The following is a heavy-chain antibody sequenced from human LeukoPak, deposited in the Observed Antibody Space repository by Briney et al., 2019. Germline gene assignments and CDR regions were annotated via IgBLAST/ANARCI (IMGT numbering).Heavy chain of an antibody. V-gene: IGHV1-18*01. CDR1: GYTFTNFG. Sequence: ASVRVSCKASGYTFTNFGITWVRQAPGPGLEWMGWIAPYNGDTHYTQSLQDRVTMTTDTSTSTAYMELRSLRSDDTAVYYCASRNYYDTTGYYQFYFDYWGQGTLVTVSS. CDR3: ASRNYYDTTGYYQFYFDY. CDR2: IAPYNGDT. D-gene: IGHD3-22*01. J-gene: IGHJ4*02.